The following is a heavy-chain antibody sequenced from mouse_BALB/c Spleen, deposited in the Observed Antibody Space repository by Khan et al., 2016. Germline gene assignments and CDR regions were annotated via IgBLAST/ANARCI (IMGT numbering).Heavy chain of an antibody. J-gene: IGHJ3*01. Sequence: EVKLLESGGGLVHPGGSLKLSCAASGFDFSRYWMSWVRQAPGKGLEWIGEINPDSYTINYTPSLKDKFIISRDNAKNTLYLHMSKVRSEDTALYYGARAWYYGYLAYGGQGTLVTVSA. V-gene: IGHV4-1*02. CDR3: ARAWYYGYLAY. CDR2: INPDSYTI. CDR1: GFDFSRYW. D-gene: IGHD1-1*01.